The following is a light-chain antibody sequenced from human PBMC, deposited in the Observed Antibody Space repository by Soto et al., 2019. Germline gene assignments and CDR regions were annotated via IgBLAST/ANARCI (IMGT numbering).Light chain of an antibody. V-gene: IGKV3-15*01. CDR2: VSS. J-gene: IGKJ1*01. Sequence: DIVMTQSPATLSVSPGERATPSCSASESVSSNLAWYQQKPGQAPRLLIYVSSTRATGIPARFSGSGSGTEFTLTISSLQSEDFAVYYCQQYKNWPPWTFGQGTKVEIK. CDR1: ESVSSN. CDR3: QQYKNWPPWT.